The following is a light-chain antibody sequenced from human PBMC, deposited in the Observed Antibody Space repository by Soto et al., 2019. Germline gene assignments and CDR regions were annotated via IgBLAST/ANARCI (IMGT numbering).Light chain of an antibody. CDR1: QDIDNS. CDR2: AVS. J-gene: IGKJ5*01. Sequence: IQLTQSPSSLSASVGETVTITCRASQDIDNSLNWYQHKPGKAPKLLVYAVSFLQTGFPSRFSGRGSVTVFSLTILSLQSDDFATYYCQQHDGRPTMTFGQGKRL. V-gene: IGKV1-33*01. CDR3: QQHDGRPTMT.